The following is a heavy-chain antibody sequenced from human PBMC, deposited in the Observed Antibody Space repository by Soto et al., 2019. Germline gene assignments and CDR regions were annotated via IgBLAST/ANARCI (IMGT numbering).Heavy chain of an antibody. D-gene: IGHD6-19*01. V-gene: IGHV1-18*01. CDR1: GYTFTSYG. Sequence: QVQLVQSGAEVKKPGASVKVSCKASGYTFTSYGISWVRQAPGHGLEWMGWISAYNGNTNYAQKLQGRVTMTTDTSTRTAYMELRSLRSDDTAVYYCARDVGEVATWLVRPNDHAFDIWGQGTMFTVSS. CDR3: ARDVGEVATWLVRPNDHAFDI. CDR2: ISAYNGNT. J-gene: IGHJ3*02.